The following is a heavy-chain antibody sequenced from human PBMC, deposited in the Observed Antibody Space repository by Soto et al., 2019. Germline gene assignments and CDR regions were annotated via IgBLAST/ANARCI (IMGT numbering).Heavy chain of an antibody. CDR3: ARAYYDILTGYYQH. D-gene: IGHD3-9*01. CDR2: IIPILGIA. CDR1: GGTFSSYT. V-gene: IGHV1-69*02. J-gene: IGHJ1*01. Sequence: QVQLVQSGAEVKKPGSSVKVSCKASGGTFSSYTISWVRQAPGQGLEWMGRIIPILGIANYAQKFQGRVTITADKSTSTDYMELSSLRSEDTAVYYCARAYYDILTGYYQHWGQGTLVTVSS.